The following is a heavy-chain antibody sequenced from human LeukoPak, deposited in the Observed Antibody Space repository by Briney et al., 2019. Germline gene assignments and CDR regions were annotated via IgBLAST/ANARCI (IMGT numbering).Heavy chain of an antibody. D-gene: IGHD6-13*01. Sequence: GGSLRLSCAASGFTFSSYGMSWLRQAPGKGLEWVSSLIGSGGSTYHADSVKGRFTISNDNAKNTLYLEINSLRAEDTAVYYCAKVDSGIVATGSPYFDYWGQGTEVTVSS. CDR3: AKVDSGIVATGSPYFDY. V-gene: IGHV3-23*01. J-gene: IGHJ4*02. CDR1: GFTFSSYG. CDR2: LIGSGGST.